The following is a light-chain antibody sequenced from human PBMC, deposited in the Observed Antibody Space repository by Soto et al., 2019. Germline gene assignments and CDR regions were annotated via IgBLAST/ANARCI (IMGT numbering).Light chain of an antibody. J-gene: IGKJ4*01. CDR2: GAS. CDR3: QQYGSSLLT. V-gene: IGKV3-20*01. CDR1: QSVSSEK. Sequence: EILLTQSPGTLSLSPGERASLSCRASQSVSSEKLAWYQQKPGQAPRLIIFGASGRATGIPERFSGSGSGTEFSLTISRLEPEDSEVYYCQQYGSSLLTFGGGTKVDIK.